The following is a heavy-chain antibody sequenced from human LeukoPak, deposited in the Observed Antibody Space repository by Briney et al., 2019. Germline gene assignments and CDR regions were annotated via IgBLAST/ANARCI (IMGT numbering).Heavy chain of an antibody. V-gene: IGHV3-23*01. D-gene: IGHD6-13*01. CDR3: ARDGQRYSSSWYYFDY. J-gene: IGHJ4*02. CDR2: ISGSGGST. CDR1: GFTFSSYA. Sequence: PGGSLRLSCAASGFTFSSYAMSWVRQAPGKGLEWVSAISGSGGSTYYADSVKGRFTISRDNSKNTLYLQMNSLRAEDTAVYYCARDGQRYSSSWYYFDYWGQGTLVTVSS.